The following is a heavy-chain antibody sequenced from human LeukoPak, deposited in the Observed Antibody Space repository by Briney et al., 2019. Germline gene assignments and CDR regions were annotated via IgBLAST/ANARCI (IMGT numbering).Heavy chain of an antibody. J-gene: IGHJ5*02. CDR1: GYTFTNYA. CDR2: IIPIFGTA. Sequence: SVKVSCKASGYTFTNYAMNWVRQAPGQGLEWMGGIIPIFGTANYAQKFQGRVTITADESTSTAYMELSSLRSEDTAVYYCAIQRIVQNWFDPWGQGTLVTVSS. D-gene: IGHD2/OR15-2a*01. CDR3: AIQRIVQNWFDP. V-gene: IGHV1-69*13.